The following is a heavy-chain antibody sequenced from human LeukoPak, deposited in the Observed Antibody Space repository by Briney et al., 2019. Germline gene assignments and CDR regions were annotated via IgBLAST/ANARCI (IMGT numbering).Heavy chain of an antibody. CDR1: GGSFSNNYN. Sequence: SETLSLTCTVSGGSFSNNYNWDWIRQPPGKGLEWIGSLYYNGNTYYNPSLKSRLTISVDTSKSHFSLQLRSVTAKDTAVYFCTRSSDFGGYYFYYYMDVWGKGTTVSVSS. CDR3: TRSSDFGGYYFYYYMDV. D-gene: IGHD4-23*01. V-gene: IGHV4-39*02. CDR2: LYYNGNT. J-gene: IGHJ6*03.